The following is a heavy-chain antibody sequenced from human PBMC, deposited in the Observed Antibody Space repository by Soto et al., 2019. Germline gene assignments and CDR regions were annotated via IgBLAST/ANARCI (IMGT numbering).Heavy chain of an antibody. V-gene: IGHV4-34*01. D-gene: IGHD3-10*01. CDR2: INHSGST. CDR3: AREGVSPFDY. Sequence: PSETLSLTCAVYGGSFSGYYWSWIRQPPGKGLEWIGEINHSGSTNYNPSLKSRVTISVDTSKNQFSLKLSSVTAADTAVYYCAREGVSPFDYWGQGTLVTVSS. CDR1: GGSFSGYY. J-gene: IGHJ4*02.